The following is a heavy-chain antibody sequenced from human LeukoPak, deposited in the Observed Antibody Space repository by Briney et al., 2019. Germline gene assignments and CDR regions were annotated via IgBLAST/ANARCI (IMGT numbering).Heavy chain of an antibody. D-gene: IGHD4-17*01. V-gene: IGHV4-39*07. CDR2: IYYSGST. CDR1: GGSISSSSYY. CDR3: ASTLRRGHYFDY. J-gene: IGHJ4*02. Sequence: MTSQTLTLTCTVSGGSISSSSYYWGWIRQPPGKGLEWIGSIYYSGSTYYNPSLKSRVTISVDTSKNQFSLKLSSVTAADTAVYYCASTLRRGHYFDYWGQGTLVTVSS.